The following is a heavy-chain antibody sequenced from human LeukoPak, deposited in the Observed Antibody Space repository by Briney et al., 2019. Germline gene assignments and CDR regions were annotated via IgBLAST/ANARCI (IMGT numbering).Heavy chain of an antibody. CDR1: GGSISSGGYS. J-gene: IGHJ4*02. D-gene: IGHD6-19*01. CDR3: ARVSSGHFDY. V-gene: IGHV4-30-2*01. CDR2: IYHSGST. Sequence: PSQTLSLTCAVSGGSISSGGYSWSWIRQPPGKGLEWIGYIYHSGSTYYNPSLKSRVTISVDRSKNQFSLKLGSVTAADTAVYYCARVSSGHFDYWGQGTLVTVSS.